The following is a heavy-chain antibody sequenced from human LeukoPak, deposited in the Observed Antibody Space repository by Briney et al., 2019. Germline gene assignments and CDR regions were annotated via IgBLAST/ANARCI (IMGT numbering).Heavy chain of an antibody. CDR2: IYYSGST. D-gene: IGHD6-13*01. Sequence: SETLSLTCTVSGGSISSSSYYWGWIRQPPGKGLEWIGSIYYSGSTYYNPSLKSRVTISVDTSKSQFSLKLSSVTAADTAVYYCARRLSSSWYNWFDPWGQGTLVTVSS. J-gene: IGHJ5*02. CDR1: GGSISSSSYY. CDR3: ARRLSSSWYNWFDP. V-gene: IGHV4-39*01.